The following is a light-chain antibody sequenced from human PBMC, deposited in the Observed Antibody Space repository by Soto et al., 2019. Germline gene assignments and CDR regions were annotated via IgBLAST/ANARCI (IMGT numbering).Light chain of an antibody. Sequence: ALTQPASVSGSPGQSITISCTGTNNLVSWYQQHPGKAPKVVLYEGTKRPSGVSNRFSGSNSGSTASLTISGLQAEDEAHYFCCAYVGARSYVFGPGTKVTVL. CDR1: NNL. J-gene: IGLJ1*01. CDR2: EGT. V-gene: IGLV2-23*01. CDR3: CAYVGARSYV.